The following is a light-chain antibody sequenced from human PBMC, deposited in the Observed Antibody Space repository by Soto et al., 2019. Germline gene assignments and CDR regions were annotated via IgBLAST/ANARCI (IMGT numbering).Light chain of an antibody. Sequence: EIVLTQSPGTLSLSPGERATLSCRASQSINSRYLAWYQQKPGQAPRLLIYGASSRATGIPDRFSGSGSGTDFTLTISRLEPEDFAVYYCQLFGSSPGFTFDPGTKVDIK. CDR2: GAS. V-gene: IGKV3-20*01. CDR3: QLFGSSPGFT. J-gene: IGKJ3*01. CDR1: QSINSRY.